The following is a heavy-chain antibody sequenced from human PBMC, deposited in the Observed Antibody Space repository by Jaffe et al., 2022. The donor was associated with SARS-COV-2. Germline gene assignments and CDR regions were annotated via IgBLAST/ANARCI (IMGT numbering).Heavy chain of an antibody. CDR1: GGTFSSYT. J-gene: IGHJ6*02. CDR3: AREPTRITMIVVGNRPYYYYGMDV. D-gene: IGHD3-22*01. CDR2: IIPILGIA. Sequence: QVQLVQSGAEVKKPGSSVKVSCKASGGTFSSYTISWVRQAPGQGLEWMGRIIPILGIANYAQKFQGRVTITADKSTSTAYMELSSLRSEDTAVYYCAREPTRITMIVVGNRPYYYYGMDVWGQGTTVTVSS. V-gene: IGHV1-69*08.